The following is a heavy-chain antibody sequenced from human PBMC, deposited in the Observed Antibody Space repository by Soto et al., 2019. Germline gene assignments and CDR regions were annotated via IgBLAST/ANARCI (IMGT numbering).Heavy chain of an antibody. D-gene: IGHD6-13*01. Sequence: ASVKVSCKASGYSCTSYDISWVRQAPGQGLEWMGWISAYNGNTNYAQKLQGRVTMTTDTSTSTAYMELRSLRSDDTAVYYCARGAFDGSSWYYGMDVWGQGTTVTVSS. CDR3: ARGAFDGSSWYYGMDV. CDR2: ISAYNGNT. CDR1: GYSCTSYD. V-gene: IGHV1-18*01. J-gene: IGHJ6*02.